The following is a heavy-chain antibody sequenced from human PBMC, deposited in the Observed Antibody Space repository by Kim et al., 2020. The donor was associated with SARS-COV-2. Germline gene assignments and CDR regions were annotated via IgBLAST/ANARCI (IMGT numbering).Heavy chain of an antibody. D-gene: IGHD2-15*01. V-gene: IGHV3-7*01. CDR2: INQDGSEI. CDR1: GFTFYKYW. J-gene: IGHJ6*01. Sequence: GGSLRLSCVASGFTFYKYWMSWVRQAPGKGLEWVANINQDGSEIHFVDSVKGRFTVSRDNTKNSLYLQMNSLRDEDAAVYSCARWAYCGNTYYYGGMDVWGQGTTGTVST. CDR3: ARWAYCGNTYYYGGMDV.